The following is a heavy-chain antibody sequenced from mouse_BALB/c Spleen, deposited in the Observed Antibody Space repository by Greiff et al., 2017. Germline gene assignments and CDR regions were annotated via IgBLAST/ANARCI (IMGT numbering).Heavy chain of an antibody. D-gene: IGHD4-1*01. CDR2: INPSNGRT. CDR3: ARSTGTGAMDY. V-gene: IGHV1S81*02. CDR1: GYTFTSYW. J-gene: IGHJ4*01. Sequence: VQLQQSGAELVKPGASVKLSCKASGYTFTSYWMHWVKQRPGQGLEWIGEINPSNGRTNYNEKFKSKATLTVDKSSSTAYMQLSSLTSEDSAVYYCARSTGTGAMDYWGQGTSVTVSS.